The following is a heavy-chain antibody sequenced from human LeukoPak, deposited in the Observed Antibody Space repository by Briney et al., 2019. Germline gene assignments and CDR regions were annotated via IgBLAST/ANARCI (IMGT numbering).Heavy chain of an antibody. CDR3: AKVRSGSDYYYSSLDY. Sequence: GGSLRLSCAPSGFTFSNYAMSWVRQAPGKGLQWVSAISGSGGSTYYADSVKSRFTLSRDNSKNTLYLQMNSLRAEDTAVYYCAKVRSGSDYYYSSLDYWGQGTLVTVSS. CDR2: ISGSGGST. J-gene: IGHJ4*02. CDR1: GFTFSNYA. V-gene: IGHV3-23*01. D-gene: IGHD3-22*01.